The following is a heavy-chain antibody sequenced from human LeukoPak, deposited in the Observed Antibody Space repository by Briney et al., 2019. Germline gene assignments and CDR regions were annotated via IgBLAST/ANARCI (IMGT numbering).Heavy chain of an antibody. CDR2: ISGSGGST. CDR3: AKVPNQYSYGRYSYFQH. V-gene: IGHV3-23*01. Sequence: VGSLRLSCAASGFTFSIYAMSWVPQAPGRGREWVSAISGSGGSTYYADSVKGGSTIPRDNSKNTLYLQINSLRAEHTPVYNFAKVPNQYSYGRYSYFQHWGQGTLVPVSS. CDR1: GFTFSIYA. D-gene: IGHD5-18*01. J-gene: IGHJ1*01.